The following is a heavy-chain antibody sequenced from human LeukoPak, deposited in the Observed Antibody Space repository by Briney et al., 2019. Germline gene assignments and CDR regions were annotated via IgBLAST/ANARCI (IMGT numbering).Heavy chain of an antibody. Sequence: SETLSLTCAVYGGSFSGYYWSWIRQPPGKGLEWIGEINHSGSTNYNLSLKSRVTISVDTSKNQFSLKLSSVTAADTAVYYCARGLRSSHPSYYFDYWGQGTLVTVSS. CDR2: INHSGST. D-gene: IGHD6-13*01. CDR1: GGSFSGYY. CDR3: ARGLRSSHPSYYFDY. J-gene: IGHJ4*02. V-gene: IGHV4-34*01.